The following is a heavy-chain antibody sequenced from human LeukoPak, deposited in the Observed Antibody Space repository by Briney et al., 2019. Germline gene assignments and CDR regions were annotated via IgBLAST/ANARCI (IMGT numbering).Heavy chain of an antibody. Sequence: PSETLSLTCTVSGGSINNYYWSWIRQPPGKGLEWIGYIYHTGSTCYNRSLESRVTMSVDTSKNQFSLRLRSVTAADTARYFCARDSSGYFFLPFDYWGRGILVTVSS. J-gene: IGHJ4*02. CDR3: ARDSSGYFFLPFDY. D-gene: IGHD3-22*01. CDR2: IYHTGST. CDR1: GGSINNYY. V-gene: IGHV4-59*01.